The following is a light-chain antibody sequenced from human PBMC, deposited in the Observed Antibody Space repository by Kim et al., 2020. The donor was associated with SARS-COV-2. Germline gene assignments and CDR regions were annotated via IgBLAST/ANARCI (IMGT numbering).Light chain of an antibody. CDR3: ATWDDSLEAWV. CDR2: NDD. Sequence: GQRVKISCSGSSSNIGITAVHWYQLCPGTAPKLLIYNDDRRPSGVPDRFSGSKSGTSASLALSGLLSDDEADYYCATWDDSLEAWVFGGGTKLTVL. V-gene: IGLV1-44*01. CDR1: SSNIGITA. J-gene: IGLJ3*02.